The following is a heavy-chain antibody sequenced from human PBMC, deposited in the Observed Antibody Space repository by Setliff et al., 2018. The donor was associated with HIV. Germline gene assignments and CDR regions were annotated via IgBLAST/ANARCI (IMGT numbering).Heavy chain of an antibody. Sequence: LSETLSLTCTVSGGSISSSSYYWGWIRQPPGKGLEWIGYIYYRGSTNYNPSLKIRVTISVDTSKNQSSLKLSSVTAADTAVYYCARGGYDYVWGSYRYPYYYYYMDVWGKGTTVTVSS. J-gene: IGHJ6*03. D-gene: IGHD3-16*02. V-gene: IGHV4-61*05. CDR3: ARGGYDYVWGSYRYPYYYYYMDV. CDR1: GGSISSSSYY. CDR2: IYYRGST.